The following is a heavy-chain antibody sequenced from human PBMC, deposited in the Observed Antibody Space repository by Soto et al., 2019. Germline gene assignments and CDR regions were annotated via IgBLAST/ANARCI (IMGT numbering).Heavy chain of an antibody. CDR1: GFTFDDYA. CDR2: ISWNSGSI. J-gene: IGHJ2*01. Sequence: EVQLVESGGGLVQPGRSLRLSCAASGFTFDDYAMHWVRQAPGKGLEWVSGISWNSGSIGYADSVKGRFIISRDNAKNSMYLQMNILRAEDTALYYCAKKAAAGPRDWYFDLCGRGTLVTVYS. CDR3: AKKAAAGPRDWYFDL. V-gene: IGHV3-9*01. D-gene: IGHD6-13*01.